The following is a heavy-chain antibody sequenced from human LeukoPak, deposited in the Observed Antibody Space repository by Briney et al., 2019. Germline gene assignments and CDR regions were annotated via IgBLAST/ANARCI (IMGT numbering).Heavy chain of an antibody. D-gene: IGHD2-21*02. CDR2: ISYNSDTI. J-gene: IGHJ2*01. CDR1: GFTFDDYA. Sequence: GGSLRLSCAASGFTFDDYAMHWVRQAPGKGLEWVSGISYNSDTIGYADSVKGRFTISRDNAKNSLYLQMNSLRAEDTALYYCAKDYCCGDCYSGWYFDLWGRGTLITVSS. V-gene: IGHV3-9*01. CDR3: AKDYCCGDCYSGWYFDL.